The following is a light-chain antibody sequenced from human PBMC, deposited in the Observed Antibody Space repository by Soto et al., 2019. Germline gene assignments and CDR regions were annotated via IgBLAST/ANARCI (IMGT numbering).Light chain of an antibody. CDR2: DVS. CDR1: SSDVGGYNY. J-gene: IGLJ1*01. CDR3: SSYTSSSTLSTYV. V-gene: IGLV2-14*03. Sequence: LTQPASVSGSPGQSITISCTGTSSDVGGYNYVSWYQHHPGKAPKLMIYDVSNRPSGVSNRFSGSKSGNTASLIISGLQAEDEADYYCSSYTSSSTLSTYVFGTGTKVTVL.